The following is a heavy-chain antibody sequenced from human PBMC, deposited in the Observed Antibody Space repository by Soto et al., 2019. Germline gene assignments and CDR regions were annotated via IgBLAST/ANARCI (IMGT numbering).Heavy chain of an antibody. V-gene: IGHV1-18*01. CDR2: ISAYNGNT. CDR3: ARDPSSGYKTSHWFDP. D-gene: IGHD5-12*01. Sequence: ASVKVSCKASGYTLTSYGISWVRQAPGQGLEWMGWISAYNGNTNYAQKLQGRVTMTTDTSTSTAYMELRSLRSDDTAVYYCARDPSSGYKTSHWFDPWGQGTLVTVSS. J-gene: IGHJ5*02. CDR1: GYTLTSYG.